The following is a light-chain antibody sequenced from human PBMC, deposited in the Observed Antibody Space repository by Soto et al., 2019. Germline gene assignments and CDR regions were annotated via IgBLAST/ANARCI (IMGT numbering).Light chain of an antibody. CDR3: CSYAGSWV. Sequence: QSVLTQPASVSGSPGQSITISCTGTSSYVGSYNLVSWYQQHPGKAPKLMIYEGSKRPSGVSNRFSGSKSGNTASLTISGLQAEDEADYYCCSYAGSWVFGGGTKLTVL. CDR2: EGS. J-gene: IGLJ3*02. V-gene: IGLV2-23*01. CDR1: SSYVGSYNL.